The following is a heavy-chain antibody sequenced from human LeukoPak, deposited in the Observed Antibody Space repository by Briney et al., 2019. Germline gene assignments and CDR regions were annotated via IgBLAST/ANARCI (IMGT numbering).Heavy chain of an antibody. D-gene: IGHD3-22*01. CDR2: IYYSGST. Sequence: SETLSLTCTVSGVSISSYYWSWIRQPPGKGLEWIGYIYYSGSTNYNPSLKSRVTISVDTSKNQFSLKLTSLTAADTAVYYCARAGVSSGYWSLWGQGTLVTVSS. J-gene: IGHJ4*02. CDR1: GVSISSYY. CDR3: ARAGVSSGYWSL. V-gene: IGHV4-59*01.